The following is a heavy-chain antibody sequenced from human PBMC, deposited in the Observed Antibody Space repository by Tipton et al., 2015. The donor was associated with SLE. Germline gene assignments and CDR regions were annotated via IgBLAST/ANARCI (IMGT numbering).Heavy chain of an antibody. CDR3: AGVAGIAAAGYFDY. CDR2: INHSGST. J-gene: IGHJ4*02. CDR1: GFTFSSYS. Sequence: LRLSCAASGFTFSSYSMSWIRQPPGKGLEWIGEINHSGSTNYNPSLKSRVTISVDTSKNQFSLKLSSVTAADTAVYYCAGVAGIAAAGYFDYWGQGTLVTVSS. D-gene: IGHD6-13*01. V-gene: IGHV4-34*01.